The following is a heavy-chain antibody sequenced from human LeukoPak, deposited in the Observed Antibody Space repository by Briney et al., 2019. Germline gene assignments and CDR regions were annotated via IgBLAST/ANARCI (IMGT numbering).Heavy chain of an antibody. V-gene: IGHV3-20*04. CDR1: GFTFDDYG. D-gene: IGHD3-16*02. J-gene: IGHJ4*02. CDR3: ARGGYRQLAYFDY. Sequence: GGSLRLSCEASGFTFDDYGMTWVRQVPGKGLEWISSVNWNGGTTSYADSVKGRFTISRDNDKNSLYLQMNSLRAEDTALYYCARGGYRQLAYFDYWGQGALSPSPQ. CDR2: VNWNGGTT.